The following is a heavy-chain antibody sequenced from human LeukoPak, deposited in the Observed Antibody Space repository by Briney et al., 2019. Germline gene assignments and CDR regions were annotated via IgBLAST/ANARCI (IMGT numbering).Heavy chain of an antibody. V-gene: IGHV3-11*04. CDR3: ARYCGQLVIPFFCDY. CDR1: GFTFSDYY. CDR2: MRSSGSTI. Sequence: AGSLSLSCAASGFTFSDYYMNWIRQAPGKGLEWIGSMRSSGSTIKYAASVKGRFNIYRDNTKNSLFPQMSSLTDEETAVYFCARYCGQLVIPFFCDYGGQGLLVTVS. J-gene: IGHJ4*02. D-gene: IGHD3-22*01.